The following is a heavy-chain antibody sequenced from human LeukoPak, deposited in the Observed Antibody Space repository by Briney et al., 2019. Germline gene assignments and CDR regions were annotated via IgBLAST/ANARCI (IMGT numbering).Heavy chain of an antibody. D-gene: IGHD6-19*01. CDR3: AKDLPIAVAGRGEGYFDY. CDR1: GFTFSSYG. Sequence: GGSLRLSCAASGFTFSSYGMSWVRQAPGKGLEWVSAISGSGGSTYYADSVKGRFTISRDNSKNTLYLQMNSLRAEDTAVYYCAKDLPIAVAGRGEGYFDYWGQGTLVTVSS. CDR2: ISGSGGST. V-gene: IGHV3-23*01. J-gene: IGHJ4*02.